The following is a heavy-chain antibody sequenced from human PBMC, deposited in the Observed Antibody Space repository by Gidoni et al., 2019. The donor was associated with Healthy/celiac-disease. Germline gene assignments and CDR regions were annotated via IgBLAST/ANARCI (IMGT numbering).Heavy chain of an antibody. CDR1: GFTLSNYD. J-gene: IGHJ4*02. D-gene: IGHD4-17*01. Sequence: EVQPVESGGGLVQPGGSLRLSCAASGFTLSNYDMHWVRQATGTGLGLVSAIGPGGDTYYPGSVKGRFTISRAIAKNSLYLQMNSLRAGDTAVYYCARGAGHDYGDYGTANYWGQGTLVTVSS. CDR2: IGPGGDT. V-gene: IGHV3-13*01. CDR3: ARGAGHDYGDYGTANY.